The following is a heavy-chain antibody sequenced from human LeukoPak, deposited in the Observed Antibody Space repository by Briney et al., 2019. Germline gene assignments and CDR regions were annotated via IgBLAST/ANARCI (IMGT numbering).Heavy chain of an antibody. D-gene: IGHD6-6*01. Sequence: GASVKVSCTASGYTFTSYYMHWVRQAPGQGLEWMGIINPSGGSTSYAQKFQGRVTMTRDTSISTAYMELSRLRSDDTAVYYCARVGAHLYSSSRANYRYWGQETLVTVSS. J-gene: IGHJ4*02. CDR2: INPSGGST. CDR3: ARVGAHLYSSSRANYRY. V-gene: IGHV1-46*01. CDR1: GYTFTSYY.